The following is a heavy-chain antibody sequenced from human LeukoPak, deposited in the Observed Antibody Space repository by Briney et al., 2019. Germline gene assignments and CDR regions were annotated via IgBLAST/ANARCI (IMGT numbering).Heavy chain of an antibody. CDR3: ARDKTGDNYFDY. CDR1: GFTVSSNY. V-gene: IGHV3-53*01. CDR2: IYSGGST. Sequence: GGSLRLSCTASGFTVSSNYMSWVRQAPGKGLEWVSVIYSGGSTYYADSVKGRFTISRDNSKNTLYLQMNSLRAEDTAVYYCARDKTGDNYFDYWGQGTLVSVSS. D-gene: IGHD7-27*01. J-gene: IGHJ4*02.